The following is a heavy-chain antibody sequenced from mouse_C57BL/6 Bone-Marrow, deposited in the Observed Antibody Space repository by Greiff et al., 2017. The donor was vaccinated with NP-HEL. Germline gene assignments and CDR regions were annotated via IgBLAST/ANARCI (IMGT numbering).Heavy chain of an antibody. CDR3: ARSSLLLRWGEFAY. V-gene: IGHV1-7*01. D-gene: IGHD1-1*01. CDR2: INPSSGYT. Sequence: QVQLKESGAELAKPGASVKLSCKASGYTFTSYWMYWVKQRPGQGLEWIGYINPSSGYTTYNQKFKDKATLTADKSSSTAYMQLSSLTYEDSAVYYCARSSLLLRWGEFAYWGQGTLVTVSA. CDR1: GYTFTSYW. J-gene: IGHJ3*01.